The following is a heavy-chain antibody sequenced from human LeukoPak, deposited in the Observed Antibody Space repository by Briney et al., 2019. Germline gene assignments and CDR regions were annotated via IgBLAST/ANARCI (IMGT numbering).Heavy chain of an antibody. CDR3: ARARGFFDY. D-gene: IGHD3-10*01. Sequence: GGSLRLSCAASGFTFSSNWMSWVRQAPGKGLEWVANIKQAGSEKYYVDSVKGRFTISRDNAENSLYLQMNSLRAEDTAVYYCARARGFFDYWGQGTLVTVTS. V-gene: IGHV3-7*01. CDR2: IKQAGSEK. CDR1: GFTFSSNW. J-gene: IGHJ4*02.